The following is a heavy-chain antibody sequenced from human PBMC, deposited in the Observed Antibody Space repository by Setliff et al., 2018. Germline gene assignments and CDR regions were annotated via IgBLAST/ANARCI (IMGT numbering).Heavy chain of an antibody. CDR2: ISFGSNYI. V-gene: IGHV3-21*01. CDR3: AKHGAYNDFLTGYNFYYDMDV. J-gene: IGHJ6*02. Sequence: PGGSLRLSCAASGFTFSTHNMNWVRQAPGKGLEWVAFISFGSNYIFYADSVKGRFTISRDNAKNSLYLQMNSLRAEDTAVYYCAKHGAYNDFLTGYNFYYDMDVWGQGTTVTVSS. CDR1: GFTFSTHN. D-gene: IGHD3-9*01.